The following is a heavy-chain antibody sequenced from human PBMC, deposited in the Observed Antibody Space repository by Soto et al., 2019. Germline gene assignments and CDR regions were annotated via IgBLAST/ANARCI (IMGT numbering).Heavy chain of an antibody. V-gene: IGHV5-51*01. J-gene: IGHJ6*03. CDR2: IYPADSDT. Sequence: GESLKISCKGSGYSFTSFWIGWVRQMPGKGLEWVGIIYPADSDTRYSPSFQGLVSISADKSTNTAYLQWSSLKAWDTAMYYCARFLGNDYYYYYMDVWGKGTTVTVSS. D-gene: IGHD7-27*01. CDR1: GYSFTSFW. CDR3: ARFLGNDYYYYYMDV.